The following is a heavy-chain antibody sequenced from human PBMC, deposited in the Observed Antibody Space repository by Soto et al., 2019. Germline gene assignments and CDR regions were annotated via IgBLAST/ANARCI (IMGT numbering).Heavy chain of an antibody. Sequence: GESLKISCKGSGYSFTSYWISWVRQMPGKGLEWMGRIDPSDSYTNYSPSFQGHVTISADKSISTAYLQWSSLKASDTAMYYCARRPHIVVVPAALLEEYYYYGMDVWGQGTTVTVSS. CDR3: ARRPHIVVVPAALLEEYYYYGMDV. CDR2: IDPSDSYT. CDR1: GYSFTSYW. V-gene: IGHV5-10-1*01. J-gene: IGHJ6*02. D-gene: IGHD2-2*02.